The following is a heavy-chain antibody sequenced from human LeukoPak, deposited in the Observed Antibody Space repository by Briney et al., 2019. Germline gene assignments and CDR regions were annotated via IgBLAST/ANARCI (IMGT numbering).Heavy chain of an antibody. CDR3: ARASQDYYGSGSYYRGGDAFDI. Sequence: SLKVSCKTSGGTFLNYAISWVRQAPGQGLEWMGRIIPILGIANYAQKFQARVTLTADKSTSTAYMELSSLRSDDTAVYYCARASQDYYGSGSYYRGGDAFDIWGQGTMVTVSS. CDR2: IIPILGIA. CDR1: GGTFLNYA. D-gene: IGHD3-10*01. V-gene: IGHV1-69*04. J-gene: IGHJ3*02.